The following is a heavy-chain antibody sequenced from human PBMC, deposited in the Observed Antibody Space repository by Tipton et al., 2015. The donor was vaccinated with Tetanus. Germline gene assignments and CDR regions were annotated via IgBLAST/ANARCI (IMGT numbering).Heavy chain of an antibody. CDR3: AKRRRYDSSGYYELDY. V-gene: IGHV3-30*18. CDR1: GFTFSNYG. J-gene: IGHJ4*02. D-gene: IGHD3-22*01. CDR2: ISYDGSNK. Sequence: SLRLSCAASGFTFSNYGMHWVRQAPGKGLEWVAIISYDGSNKYYADSVKGRFTISRDNSKNTLYLQMNSLRAEDTAVYYCAKRRRYDSSGYYELDYWGQGTLVTVSS.